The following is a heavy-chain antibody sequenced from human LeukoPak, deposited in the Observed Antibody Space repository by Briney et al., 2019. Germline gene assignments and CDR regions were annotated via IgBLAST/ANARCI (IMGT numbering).Heavy chain of an antibody. Sequence: GGSLRLSCAASGFTFSSYWMHWVRQAPGKGLEWVSGISGSGGTTYYADSAKGRFTISRDNSKNTLYLQMNSLRAEDTAVYYCAKSFWWFGEFSPFDIWGQGTMVTVSS. CDR2: ISGSGGTT. D-gene: IGHD3-10*01. CDR1: GFTFSSYW. V-gene: IGHV3-23*01. CDR3: AKSFWWFGEFSPFDI. J-gene: IGHJ3*02.